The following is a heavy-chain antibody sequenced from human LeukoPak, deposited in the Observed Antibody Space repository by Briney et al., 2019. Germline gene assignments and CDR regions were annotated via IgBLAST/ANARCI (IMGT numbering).Heavy chain of an antibody. CDR2: MNPNSGNT. Sequence: ASVKVSCKASGYTFTSYDINWLRPASGQGLEWMGWMNPNSGNTGYAQKFQGRFTMTWDTSITTAYMELSSLRSEDTAVYYCAGEYRHQPDWGQGTLVTVSS. CDR3: AGEYRHQPD. V-gene: IGHV1-8*01. CDR1: GYTFTSYD. J-gene: IGHJ4*02. D-gene: IGHD5-12*01.